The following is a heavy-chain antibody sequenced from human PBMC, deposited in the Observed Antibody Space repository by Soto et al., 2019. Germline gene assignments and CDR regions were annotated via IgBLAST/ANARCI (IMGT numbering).Heavy chain of an antibody. D-gene: IGHD2-21*02. CDR1: GFTFSSYG. CDR3: AKGWRPLDY. V-gene: IGHV3-30*18. Sequence: QVQLVESGGGVVQPGRSLRLSCAASGFTFSSYGMHWVRQAPGKGLEWVAVISYDGSNKYYADSVKGRFTISRDNSKNTLYLQMNSLRAEDTAVYYCAKGWRPLDYWGQGTLSPSPQ. J-gene: IGHJ4*02. CDR2: ISYDGSNK.